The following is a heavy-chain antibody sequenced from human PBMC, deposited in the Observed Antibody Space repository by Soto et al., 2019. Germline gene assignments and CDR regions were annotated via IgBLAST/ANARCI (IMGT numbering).Heavy chain of an antibody. CDR2: IYYSGST. CDR3: ARLRRPMVRGLIIKGNWFDP. CDR1: GGSISSSSYY. D-gene: IGHD3-10*01. J-gene: IGHJ5*02. V-gene: IGHV4-39*01. Sequence: SETLSLTCTVSGGSISSSSYYWGWIRQPPGKGLEWIGSIYYSGSTYYNPSLKSRVTISVDTSKNQFSLKLSSVTAADTAVYYCARLRRPMVRGLIIKGNWFDPWGQGTLVTVSS.